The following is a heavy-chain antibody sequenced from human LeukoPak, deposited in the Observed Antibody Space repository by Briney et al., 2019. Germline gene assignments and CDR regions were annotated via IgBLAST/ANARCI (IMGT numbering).Heavy chain of an antibody. CDR2: IKSKTDGGTT. V-gene: IGHV3-15*01. CDR1: GFTFSNAW. CDR3: TTLTGDPLYYYYGMDV. Sequence: PGGSLRLSCAASGFTFSNAWMSWVRQAPGKGLEWVGRIKSKTDGGTTDYAAPVKGRFTISRDDSKNTLYLQMNSLKTEDTAVYYCTTLTGDPLYYYYGMDVWGQGTTVTVSS. J-gene: IGHJ6*02. D-gene: IGHD7-27*01.